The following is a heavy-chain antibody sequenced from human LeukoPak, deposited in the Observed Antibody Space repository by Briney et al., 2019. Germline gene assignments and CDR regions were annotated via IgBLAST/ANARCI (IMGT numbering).Heavy chain of an antibody. CDR3: ARGGSYGAY. J-gene: IGHJ4*02. CDR1: GFSFSSYE. CDR2: ISNSGSTI. D-gene: IGHD1-26*01. Sequence: GGSLRLSCAASGFSFSSYEMNWVRQAPGKGLEWVAYISNSGSTIYYADSVKGRFTISRDNAKNSLYLQMNSLRAEDTAVYYCARGGSYGAYWGQGTLVTVSS. V-gene: IGHV3-48*03.